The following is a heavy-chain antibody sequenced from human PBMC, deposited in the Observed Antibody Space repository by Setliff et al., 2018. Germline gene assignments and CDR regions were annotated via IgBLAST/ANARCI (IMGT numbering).Heavy chain of an antibody. J-gene: IGHJ4*02. CDR1: GFTFSSYS. V-gene: IGHV3-48*01. CDR3: ARGGDYCGGECYIPPPDSY. CDR2: ISSSSSTI. Sequence: GALRLSCAASGFTFSSYSMNWVRQAPGKGLEWVSYISSSSSTIYYADSVKGRFTISRDISKNTLYLQMNSLRPEDTAVYYCARGGDYCGGECYIPPPDSYWGQGTLVTVSS. D-gene: IGHD2-21*01.